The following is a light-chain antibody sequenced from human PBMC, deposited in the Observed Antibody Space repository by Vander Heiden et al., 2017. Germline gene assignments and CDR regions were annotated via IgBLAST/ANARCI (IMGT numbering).Light chain of an antibody. Sequence: DIVLTQSPATLSLSPGERATLSCRASQSVARYLAWYQHKPGQAPRLLIFDAHNRATGIPARFSGSGSGTDFTLTISSLEPEDFAVYYCQQRSNWPTFGQGTKVEIK. J-gene: IGKJ1*01. V-gene: IGKV3-11*01. CDR2: DAH. CDR1: QSVARY. CDR3: QQRSNWPT.